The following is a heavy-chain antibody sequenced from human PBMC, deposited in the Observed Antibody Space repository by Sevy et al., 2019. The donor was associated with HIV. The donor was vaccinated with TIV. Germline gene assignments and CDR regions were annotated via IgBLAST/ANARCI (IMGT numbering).Heavy chain of an antibody. D-gene: IGHD3-3*01. CDR2: ITSGSSYI. CDR1: GFTFSSYN. V-gene: IGHV3-21*01. CDR3: ARDKTILEGRYGMDV. J-gene: IGHJ6*02. Sequence: GGSLRLSCAASGFTFSSYNINWVRQAPGKGLEWVSSITSGSSYIFYADSVKGRFTTSRDNAKNSLYLRMNSLRAEDTAVYYCARDKTILEGRYGMDVWGQGTTVTVS.